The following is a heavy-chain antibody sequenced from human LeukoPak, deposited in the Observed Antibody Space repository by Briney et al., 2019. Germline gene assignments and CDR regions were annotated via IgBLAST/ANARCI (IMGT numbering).Heavy chain of an antibody. J-gene: IGHJ5*02. CDR1: GHTFTVYY. CDR2: IHPGTGGT. CDR3: ASCASGYNWLKA. D-gene: IGHD3-10*01. V-gene: IGHV1-2*02. Sequence: ASVKVSCKASGHTFTVYYIHWVRQAPGQGLEWMGWIHPGTGGTNYAQRFQGRVTVTRDTSITTAYMELSSLKSDDTAVYYCASCASGYNWLKAWGQGTLVTVSS.